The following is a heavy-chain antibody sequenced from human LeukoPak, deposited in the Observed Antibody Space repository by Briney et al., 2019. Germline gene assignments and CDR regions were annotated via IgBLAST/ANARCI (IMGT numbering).Heavy chain of an antibody. CDR1: GFTFSSYG. CDR3: ASGFGSGSYYMRY. Sequence: GGSLRLSCAASGFTFSSYGMHWVRQAPGKGLEWVAVIWYDGSNKSYAGSVKGRFTISRDNSKNTLYLQMNSLRAEDTAVYYCASGFGSGSYYMRYWGQGTLVTVSS. V-gene: IGHV3-33*08. CDR2: IWYDGSNK. D-gene: IGHD3-10*01. J-gene: IGHJ4*02.